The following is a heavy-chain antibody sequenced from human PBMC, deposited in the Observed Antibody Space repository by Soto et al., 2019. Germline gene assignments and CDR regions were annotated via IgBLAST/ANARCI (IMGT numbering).Heavy chain of an antibody. CDR1: GFTFRDYA. CDR3: AKGGRQWLVTSDFNY. CDR2: VSHDGRNT. V-gene: IGHV3-30*18. Sequence: VQLVESGGGVVQPGRSLRLSCAASGFTFRDYAMHWVRQPPGKGLEWVAVVSHDGRNTHYAASVKGRFPISRDSSKNTVSLEMTSLRAEDTAVYYCAKGGRQWLVTSDFNYWGQGALVTVSS. J-gene: IGHJ4*02. D-gene: IGHD6-19*01.